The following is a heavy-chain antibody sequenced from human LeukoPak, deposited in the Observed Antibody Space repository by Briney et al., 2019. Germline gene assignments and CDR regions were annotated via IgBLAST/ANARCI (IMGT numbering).Heavy chain of an antibody. D-gene: IGHD3-22*01. CDR3: ARDPTYYYDSSGYPYYFDY. CDR1: GGTFSSYA. V-gene: IGHV1-69*04. J-gene: IGHJ4*02. Sequence: SVKVSCKASGGTFSSYAISWVRQAPGQGLEWMGRIIPILGIANYAQKIQGRVTITADKSTSTAYMELSSLRSEDTAVYYCARDPTYYYDSSGYPYYFDYWGQGTLVTVSS. CDR2: IIPILGIA.